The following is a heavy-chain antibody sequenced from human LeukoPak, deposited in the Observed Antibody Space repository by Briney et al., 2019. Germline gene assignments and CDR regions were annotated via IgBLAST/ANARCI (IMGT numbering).Heavy chain of an antibody. J-gene: IGHJ3*02. V-gene: IGHV3-30-3*01. CDR1: GFTFSSYA. Sequence: PGRSLRLSRAASGFTFSSYAMHWVRQAPGKGLEWVAVISYDGSNKYYADSVKGRFTISRDNSKNTLYLQMNSLRAEDTAVYYCARCISGSYRVGAFDIWGQGTMVTVSS. CDR3: ARCISGSYRVGAFDI. D-gene: IGHD1-26*01. CDR2: ISYDGSNK.